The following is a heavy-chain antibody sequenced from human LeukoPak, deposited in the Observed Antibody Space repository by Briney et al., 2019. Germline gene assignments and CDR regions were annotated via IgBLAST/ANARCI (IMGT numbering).Heavy chain of an antibody. Sequence: PGGSLRLSCAASGFTFSSYAMSWVRQAPGKGLEWVSAISGSGGSTYYADSVKGRFTISRDNSKSTLYLQMNSLRAEDTAVYYCAPGAYGAYVQPTDYWGQGTLVTVSS. CDR2: ISGSGGST. CDR1: GFTFSSYA. CDR3: APGAYGAYVQPTDY. J-gene: IGHJ4*02. D-gene: IGHD4-17*01. V-gene: IGHV3-23*01.